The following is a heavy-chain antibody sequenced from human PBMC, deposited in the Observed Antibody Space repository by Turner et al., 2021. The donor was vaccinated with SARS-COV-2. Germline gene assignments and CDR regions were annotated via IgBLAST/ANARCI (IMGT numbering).Heavy chain of an antibody. V-gene: IGHV4-59*01. CDR1: GGSISSYY. CDR3: ARDYGGNSNYFHH. CDR2: IYYSGST. D-gene: IGHD4-17*01. Sequence: QVQLQESGPGLVKPSETLSLTCTVSGGSISSYYWSWIRQPPGQGLEWIGYIYYSGSTNYNPSLKSRVTIAVDTSKNQFSLKLSSVTAADTAVYYCARDYGGNSNYFHHWGQGTLVTVSS. J-gene: IGHJ1*01.